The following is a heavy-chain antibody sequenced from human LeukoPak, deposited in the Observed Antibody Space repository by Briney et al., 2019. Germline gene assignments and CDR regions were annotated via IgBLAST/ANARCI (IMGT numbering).Heavy chain of an antibody. J-gene: IGHJ4*02. V-gene: IGHV3-74*01. CDR3: ARDIALAGNYFDY. CDR1: GFTLRNNW. Sequence: AGGSLRLSWAASGFTLRNNWVQWGRQAPGKGLEWVSQTSGDGSCTTCADSVKGHFIISRDNAKNTLYLQLNSLRAADTALYYCARDIALAGNYFDYWGQGTLVTVSS. D-gene: IGHD6-19*01. CDR2: TSGDGSCT.